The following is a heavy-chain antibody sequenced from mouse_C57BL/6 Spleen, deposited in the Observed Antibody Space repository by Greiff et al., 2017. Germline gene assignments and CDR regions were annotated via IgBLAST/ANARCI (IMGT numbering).Heavy chain of an antibody. CDR3: AARPITTVVGDY. D-gene: IGHD1-1*01. Sequence: VQGVESGAELAKPGASVKLSCKASGYTFTSYWMHWVKQRPGQGLEWIGYINPSSGYTKYNQKFKDKATLTADKSSSTAYMQLSSLTYEDSAVYYCAARPITTVVGDYWGQGTTLTVSS. V-gene: IGHV1-7*01. CDR1: GYTFTSYW. J-gene: IGHJ2*01. CDR2: INPSSGYT.